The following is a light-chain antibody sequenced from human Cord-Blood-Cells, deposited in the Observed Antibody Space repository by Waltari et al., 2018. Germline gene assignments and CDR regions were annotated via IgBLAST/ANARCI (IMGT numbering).Light chain of an antibody. CDR1: QSVLYSSNNKNY. Sequence: DIVMTQSPDSLAVSLGERATINCKSSQSVLYSSNNKNYLAWYQQKPGQPPKLLIYWASTREYGVADRFSGSGSGTDLTLTISSLQAEDVAVYYCRQYYSTPLTFGGGTKVEIK. V-gene: IGKV4-1*01. CDR3: RQYYSTPLT. J-gene: IGKJ4*01. CDR2: WAS.